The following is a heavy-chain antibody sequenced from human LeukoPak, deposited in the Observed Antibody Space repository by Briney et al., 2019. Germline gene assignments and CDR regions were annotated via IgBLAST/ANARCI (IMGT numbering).Heavy chain of an antibody. V-gene: IGHV3-15*01. Sequence: GGSLRLSCVASGITFNNAYMSWVRQAPGKGLEWVGRIKTRADGGTAEYAAPVKGRFTISRDDSNNTLYLQMNSLKTEDTAVYYCTTDRIAGGGWGQGTLVTVSS. CDR1: GITFNNAY. CDR3: TTDRIAGGG. CDR2: IKTRADGGTA. J-gene: IGHJ4*02. D-gene: IGHD2-21*01.